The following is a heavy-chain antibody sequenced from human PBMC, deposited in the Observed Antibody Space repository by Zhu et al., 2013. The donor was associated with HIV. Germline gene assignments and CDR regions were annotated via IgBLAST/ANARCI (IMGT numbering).Heavy chain of an antibody. CDR1: GGSISSGGYS. J-gene: IGHJ3*02. CDR2: IYHSGST. V-gene: IGHV4-30-2*01. CDR3: ARGGDIVVAPAAIYAFDI. Sequence: QVQLQESGSGLVKPSQTLSLTCAVSGGSISSGGYSWSWIRQPPGKGLEWIGYIYHSGSTYYNPSLKSRVTISVDRSKNQFSLKLSSVTAADTAVYYCARGGDIVVAPAAIYAFDIWGQGTMVTVSS. D-gene: IGHD2-2*02.